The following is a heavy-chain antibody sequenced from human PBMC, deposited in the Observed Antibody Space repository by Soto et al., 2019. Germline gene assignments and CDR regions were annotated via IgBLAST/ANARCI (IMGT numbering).Heavy chain of an antibody. J-gene: IGHJ6*02. Sequence: PSETLSLTCTVSGGSISSGDYYWSWIRQPPGKGLEWIGYIYYSGSTYYNPSLKSRVTISVDTSKNQFSLKLSSVTAADTAVYYCARGRYNWNIMDGMDVWGQGTTVTVS. CDR3: ARGRYNWNIMDGMDV. CDR2: IYYSGST. V-gene: IGHV4-30-4*01. CDR1: GGSISSGDYY. D-gene: IGHD1-20*01.